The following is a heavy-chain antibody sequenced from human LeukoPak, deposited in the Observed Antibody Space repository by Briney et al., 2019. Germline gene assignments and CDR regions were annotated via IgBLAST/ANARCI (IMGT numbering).Heavy chain of an antibody. V-gene: IGHV1-46*01. J-gene: IGHJ1*01. Sequence: ASVKVSCKASGYTFTNYYIHWVRQAPGQGLEWMGIINPSGGSTNFAQKFQGRVTMTTDTSTITVYMELSSLRSEDTAVYYCARDKAVTTEVTQHFQHWGQGTLVTVSS. CDR2: INPSGGST. CDR3: ARDKAVTTEVTQHFQH. CDR1: GYTFTNYY. D-gene: IGHD4-23*01.